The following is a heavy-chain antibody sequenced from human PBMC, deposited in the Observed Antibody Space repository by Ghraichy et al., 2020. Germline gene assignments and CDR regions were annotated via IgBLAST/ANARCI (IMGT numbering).Heavy chain of an antibody. CDR3: AKWVRDSSGYYSSYYYYGMDV. CDR2: ISGSGANT. Sequence: GGSLRLSCTVSGFSFSTYAMSWVRQAPGKELEWVSSISGSGANTYYADSVKGRFTISRDNSENTLHVQMNSLRAEDTAVYYCAKWVRDSSGYYSSYYYYGMDVWGQGTTVTVSS. CDR1: GFSFSTYA. V-gene: IGHV3-23*01. D-gene: IGHD3-22*01. J-gene: IGHJ6*02.